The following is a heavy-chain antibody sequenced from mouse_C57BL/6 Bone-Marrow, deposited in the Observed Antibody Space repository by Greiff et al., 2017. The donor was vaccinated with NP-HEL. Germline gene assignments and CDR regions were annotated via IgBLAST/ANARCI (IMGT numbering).Heavy chain of an antibody. D-gene: IGHD1-1*01. CDR1: GYSFTGYY. CDR3: ARRGYYGSSYGYFDV. V-gene: IGHV1-42*01. CDR2: INPSTGGT. Sequence: DVQLQESGPELVKPGASVKISCKASGYSFTGYYMNWVKQSPEKSLEWIGEINPSTGGTTYNQKFKAKATLTVDKSSSTAYMQLKSLTSEDSAVYYCARRGYYGSSYGYFDVWGTGTTVTVSS. J-gene: IGHJ1*03.